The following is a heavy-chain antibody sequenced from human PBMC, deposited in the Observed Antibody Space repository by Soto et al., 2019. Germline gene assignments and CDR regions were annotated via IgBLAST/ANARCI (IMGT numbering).Heavy chain of an antibody. CDR2: IIPIFGTA. CDR1: GGTFSSYA. D-gene: IGHD2-21*02. CDR3: TRDGDGRMTTNPNYYYGMDV. J-gene: IGHJ6*02. Sequence: SVKVSCKASGGTFSSYAISWVRQAPGQGLEWMGGIIPIFGTANYAQKFQGRVTITADKSTSTAYMELSSLRSEDTAVYYCTRDGDGRMTTNPNYYYGMDVWGPGITVTVSS. V-gene: IGHV1-69*06.